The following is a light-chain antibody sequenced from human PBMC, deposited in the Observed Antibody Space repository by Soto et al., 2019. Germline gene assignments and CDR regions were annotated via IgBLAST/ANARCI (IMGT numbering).Light chain of an antibody. Sequence: DIQLTQSPSFLSASVGDRVTITCRASQGISSYLAWYQQKPGKAPKLLIYAASTLQSGVPSRFSSSGSGTESTLTISSLQPEDFATYYCQQLNSYPPLTFGGGITVESK. CDR3: QQLNSYPPLT. CDR1: QGISSY. CDR2: AAS. V-gene: IGKV1-9*01. J-gene: IGKJ4*01.